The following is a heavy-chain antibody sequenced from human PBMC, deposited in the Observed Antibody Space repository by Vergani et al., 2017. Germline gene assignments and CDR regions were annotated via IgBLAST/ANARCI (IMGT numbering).Heavy chain of an antibody. Sequence: QVQLVESGGGVVQPGGSLRLSCAASGFTFTNYGMHWVRQAPGKGLECVAFTRYDGIVEYYGDSVRGRFTISRDNSKNTLYLQMNRLRPEDTAVYYCAKGGEAYCRGASCYDFFEYWGQGTLVTVDS. V-gene: IGHV3-30*02. CDR3: AKGGEAYCRGASCYDFFEY. CDR1: GFTFTNYG. J-gene: IGHJ4*02. CDR2: TRYDGIVE. D-gene: IGHD2-15*01.